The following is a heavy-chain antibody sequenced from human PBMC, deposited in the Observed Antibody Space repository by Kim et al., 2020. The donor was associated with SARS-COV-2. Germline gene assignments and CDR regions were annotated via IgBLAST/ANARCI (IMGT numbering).Heavy chain of an antibody. Sequence: SGPTLVNPTQTLTLTCTFSGFSLSTSGMCVSWIRQPPGKALEWLALIDWDDDKYYSTSLKTRLTISKDTSKNQVVLTMTNMDPVDTATYYCARMRASSGSYWEGAWFDPWGQGTLVTVSS. J-gene: IGHJ5*02. CDR1: GFSLSTSGMC. V-gene: IGHV2-70*01. CDR2: IDWDDDK. D-gene: IGHD1-26*01. CDR3: ARMRASSGSYWEGAWFDP.